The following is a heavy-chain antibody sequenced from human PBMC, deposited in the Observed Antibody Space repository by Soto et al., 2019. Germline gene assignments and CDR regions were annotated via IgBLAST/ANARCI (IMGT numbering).Heavy chain of an antibody. V-gene: IGHV3-23*01. CDR1: GFTFSSYA. CDR2: ISGSGGST. CDR3: ATRYYDYIWGSYRSSPQFDY. D-gene: IGHD3-16*02. Sequence: EVQLLESGGGLVQPGGSLRLSCAASGFTFSSYAMSWVRQAPGKGLEWVSAISGSGGSTYYADSVKGRFTISRDNSKNTLYLQMNSLRAEDTAVYYCATRYYDYIWGSYRSSPQFDYWGQGTLVTVSS. J-gene: IGHJ4*02.